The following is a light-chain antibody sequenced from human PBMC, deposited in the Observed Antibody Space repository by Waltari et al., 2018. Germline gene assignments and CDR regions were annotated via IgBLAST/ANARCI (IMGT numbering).Light chain of an antibody. CDR3: QHVYSYPVT. J-gene: IGKJ4*01. CDR2: AAS. CDR1: QGMGGY. Sequence: DIQLTQSPSFLSASVGDRVTFTCRARQGMGGYLAWYQQKPNKAPKLLINAASTLQSGVPSRFSGGKSGTEFTLTISSLQPEDFATYFCQHVYSYPVTFGGGTTLDI. V-gene: IGKV1-9*01.